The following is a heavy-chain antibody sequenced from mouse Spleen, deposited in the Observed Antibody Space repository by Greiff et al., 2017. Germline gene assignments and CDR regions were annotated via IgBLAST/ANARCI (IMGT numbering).Heavy chain of an antibody. CDR3: ARGYYGNYPFAY. Sequence: QVQLQQSGAELARPGASVKLSCKASGYTFTSYGISWVKQRTGQGLEWIGEIYPRSGNTYYNEKFKGKATLTADKSSSTAYMELRSLTSEDSAVYYCARGYYGNYPFAYWGQGTLVTVSA. D-gene: IGHD2-1*01. V-gene: IGHV1-81*01. CDR2: IYPRSGNT. J-gene: IGHJ3*01. CDR1: GYTFTSYG.